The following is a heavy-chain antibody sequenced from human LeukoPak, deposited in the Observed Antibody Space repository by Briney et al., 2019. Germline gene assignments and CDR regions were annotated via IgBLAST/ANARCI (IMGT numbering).Heavy chain of an antibody. V-gene: IGHV3-30-3*01. CDR1: GFTFSSYA. CDR2: ISYDGSNK. J-gene: IGHJ6*02. Sequence: PGGSLRLSCAASGFTFSSYAMHWVRQAPGKGLEWVAVISYDGSNKYYADSVKGRFTISRDNSKNTLYLQMNSLRAEDTAVYYCARDNPMSVIAAGDYYYYGMDVWGQGTTVTVSS. D-gene: IGHD6-13*01. CDR3: ARDNPMSVIAAGDYYYYGMDV.